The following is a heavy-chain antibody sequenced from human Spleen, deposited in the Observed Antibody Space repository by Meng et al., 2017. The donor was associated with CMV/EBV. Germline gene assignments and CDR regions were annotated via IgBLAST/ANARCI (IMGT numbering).Heavy chain of an antibody. CDR2: INSDGSST. CDR1: GFTFSTYW. D-gene: IGHD6-19*01. J-gene: IGHJ4*02. V-gene: IGHV3-74*01. CDR3: AKESSDFAVEDY. Sequence: GGSLRLSCAASGFTFSTYWMHWVRQAPGKGLVWVSRINSDGSSTSYADSVKGRFTISRDDSKNTLYLQMSNLRVEDTAIYYCAKESSDFAVEDYWGQGTLVTVSS.